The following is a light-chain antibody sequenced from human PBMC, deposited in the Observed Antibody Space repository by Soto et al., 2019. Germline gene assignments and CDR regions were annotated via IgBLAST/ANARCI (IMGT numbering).Light chain of an antibody. J-gene: IGKJ1*01. CDR2: AAS. V-gene: IGKV1-9*01. CDR1: QGISRY. CDR3: QQLNAHPRT. Sequence: DIQLTQSPSFLFASVGDRVTVTCRASQGISRYLAWYQQKPGKAPKLLIYAASTLESGVPSRFSGSGSGTEFILTISSLQPEDFATYYCQQLNAHPRTFGQGTKVEVK.